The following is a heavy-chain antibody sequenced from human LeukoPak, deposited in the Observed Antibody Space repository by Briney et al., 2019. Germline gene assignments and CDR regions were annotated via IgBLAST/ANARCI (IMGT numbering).Heavy chain of an antibody. CDR3: ARVTMVRGVITYFDY. Sequence: SQTLSLTCTVSGGSISSGGYYWGWIRQPPGKGLEWIGSIYYSGSTYYNPSLKSRVTISVDTSKNQFSLKLSSVTAADTAVYYCARVTMVRGVITYFDYWGQGTLVTVSS. CDR2: IYYSGST. J-gene: IGHJ4*02. CDR1: GGSISSGGYY. V-gene: IGHV4-39*07. D-gene: IGHD3-10*01.